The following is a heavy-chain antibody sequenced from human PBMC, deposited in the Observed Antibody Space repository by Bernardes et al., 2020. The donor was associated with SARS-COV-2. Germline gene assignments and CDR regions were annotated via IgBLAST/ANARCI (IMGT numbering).Heavy chain of an antibody. Sequence: GGSLRLSCSASGFTFSSYALHWVRQAPGKGLEYVSAISSDGDNMYYADSVKGRFIISRDNSKNMLYLQMSSLRLEDTAMYYCVKGSVAVAGVDYWGQGTLVTVST. J-gene: IGHJ4*02. V-gene: IGHV3-64D*06. CDR2: ISSDGDNM. CDR3: VKGSVAVAGVDY. D-gene: IGHD6-19*01. CDR1: GFTFSSYA.